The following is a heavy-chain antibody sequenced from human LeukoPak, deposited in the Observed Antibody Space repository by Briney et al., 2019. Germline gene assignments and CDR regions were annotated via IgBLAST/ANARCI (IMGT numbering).Heavy chain of an antibody. J-gene: IGHJ4*02. Sequence: GGSLRLSCAASGFIFSSSTMGWVRQVPGKGLEWVSIISASGGSTFYADSVKGRFTISRDNSKNTVFLQMNSLRADDTAVYYCAKDQRYNYAFWGRGTLVTVSS. CDR2: ISASGGST. D-gene: IGHD5-12*01. CDR3: AKDQRYNYAF. CDR1: GFIFSSST. V-gene: IGHV3-23*01.